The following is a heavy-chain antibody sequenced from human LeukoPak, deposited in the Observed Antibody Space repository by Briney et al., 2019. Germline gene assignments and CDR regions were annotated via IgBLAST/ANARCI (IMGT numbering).Heavy chain of an antibody. V-gene: IGHV3-30*18. CDR1: GFTFSSYG. CDR2: ISYDGSNK. J-gene: IGHJ4*02. Sequence: PRGSLRLSCAASGFTFSSYGMHWVRQAPGKGLEWVAVISYDGSNKYYADSVKGRFTISRDNSQNTLYLQMNSLRAEDTAVYYCAKDGGCSSTSCSYFFDYWGQGTLVTVSS. D-gene: IGHD2-2*01. CDR3: AKDGGCSSTSCSYFFDY.